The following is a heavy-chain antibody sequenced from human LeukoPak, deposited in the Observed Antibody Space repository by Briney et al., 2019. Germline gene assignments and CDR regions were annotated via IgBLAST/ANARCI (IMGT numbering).Heavy chain of an antibody. CDR2: IRSKAYGGTT. V-gene: IGHV3-49*04. Sequence: GGSLRLSCTASGFTFGDYSMNWVRQAPGKGLEWVGFIRSKAYGGTTEYAASVKGRFTISRDDSKSIVYLQMNSLKSEDTAVYYCSRGRGATHDYWGQGTLVTVSS. CDR3: SRGRGATHDY. D-gene: IGHD1-26*01. CDR1: GFTFGDYS. J-gene: IGHJ4*02.